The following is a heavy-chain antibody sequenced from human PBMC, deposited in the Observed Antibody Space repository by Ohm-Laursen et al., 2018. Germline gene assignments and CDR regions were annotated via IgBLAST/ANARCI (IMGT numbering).Heavy chain of an antibody. Sequence: GSLRLSCAASGFTFSDYYMTWIRQAPGKGLEWVSYITSSGSTIYYADSVKGRFTISRDNAKNSLYLQMNSLRPEDTAVYYCANLDCTGLNCHIHWGQGTLVTVSS. CDR1: GFTFSDYY. V-gene: IGHV3-11*01. CDR2: ITSSGSTI. CDR3: ANLDCTGLNCHIH. D-gene: IGHD2-8*02. J-gene: IGHJ4*02.